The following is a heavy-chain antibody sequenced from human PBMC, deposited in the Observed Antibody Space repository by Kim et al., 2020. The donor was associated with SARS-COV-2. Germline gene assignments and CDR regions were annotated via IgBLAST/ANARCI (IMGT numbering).Heavy chain of an antibody. CDR2: ITKSGDST. V-gene: IGHV3-23*01. D-gene: IGHD5-18*01. CDR3: AKLFGIQVWSFDY. CDR1: GFTFSSYA. Sequence: GGSLRLSCAASGFTFSSYAMGWVRQAPGKGLEWVSTITKSGDSTYYADSVKGRFTISRDNSKNTVYLQLNGLRAEDTAVYYCAKLFGIQVWSFDYWGQGTLVTVSS. J-gene: IGHJ4*02.